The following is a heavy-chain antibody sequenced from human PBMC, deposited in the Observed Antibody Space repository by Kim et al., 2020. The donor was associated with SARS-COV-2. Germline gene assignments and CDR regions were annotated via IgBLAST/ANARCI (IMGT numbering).Heavy chain of an antibody. J-gene: IGHJ6*02. CDR1: GYTFTGYY. Sequence: ASVKVSCKASGYTFTGYYMHWVRQAPGQGLEWMGRINPNSGGTNYAQKFQGRVTMTRDTSISTAYMELSRLRSDDTAVYYCARGYYDFWSGYFGYYYYYGMDVWGQGTTVTVSS. CDR3: ARGYYDFWSGYFGYYYYYGMDV. D-gene: IGHD3-3*01. CDR2: INPNSGGT. V-gene: IGHV1-2*06.